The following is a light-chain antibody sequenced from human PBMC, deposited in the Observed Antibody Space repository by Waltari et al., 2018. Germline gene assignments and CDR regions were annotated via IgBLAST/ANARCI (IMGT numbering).Light chain of an antibody. J-gene: IGKJ2*01. CDR3: MQALQTPYT. CDR1: QSLLNSNGYTY. V-gene: IGKV2-28*01. Sequence: DIVMTQSPLSLPVPPGEPASISCRSSQSLLNSNGYTYLDWYLQKPGQSPHLLIYLGSNRASGVPDRVNGSGSGTDFTLKISRVEAEDVGVYYCMQALQTPYTFGQGTKLEIK. CDR2: LGS.